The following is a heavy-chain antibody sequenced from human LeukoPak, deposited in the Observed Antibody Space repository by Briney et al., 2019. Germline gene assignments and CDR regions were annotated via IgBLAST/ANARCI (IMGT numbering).Heavy chain of an antibody. D-gene: IGHD3-3*01. J-gene: IGHJ6*03. Sequence: PSESLRLSCAASGFTFSSYSMNWVRQAPGQGLEWVSYISSSSSTMYYADSVKGRFSISRDNAKNSLYLQMNSLRAEDTAVYYCARDVNYDFWSGYYTYYYYYYMDVWGKGTTVTVSS. CDR2: ISSSSSTM. V-gene: IGHV3-48*04. CDR3: ARDVNYDFWSGYYTYYYYYYMDV. CDR1: GFTFSSYS.